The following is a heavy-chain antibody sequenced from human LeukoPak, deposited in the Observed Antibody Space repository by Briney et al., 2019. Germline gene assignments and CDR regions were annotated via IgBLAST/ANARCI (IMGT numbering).Heavy chain of an antibody. CDR1: GGSISSYY. CDR2: MYHGGSA. V-gene: IGHV4-59*01. CDR3: ARVRGQLWPPDY. D-gene: IGHD1-1*01. J-gene: IGHJ4*02. Sequence: SETLSLTCTVSGGSISSYYWSWIRQPPGKGLEWIGYMYHGGSAHYSPSLKSRVTISIDTSKNQISLKVASVTAADTAVYFCARVRGQLWPPDYWGQGTQVIVSS.